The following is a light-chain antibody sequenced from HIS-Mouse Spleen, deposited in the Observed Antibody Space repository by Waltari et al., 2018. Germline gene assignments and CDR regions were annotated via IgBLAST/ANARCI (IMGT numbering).Light chain of an antibody. J-gene: IGLJ2*01. CDR1: SGSVSNSYY. CDR3: VLYMGSGISV. V-gene: IGLV8-61*01. Sequence: QTVVTQEPSFSVSPGGTVTLTCGLSSGSVSNSYYPSWYQQTPGQAPSTLIYSTNTPSSGVPDRFSGSILGNKAALTITGAQADDESDYYCVLYMGSGISVFGGGTKLTVL. CDR2: STN.